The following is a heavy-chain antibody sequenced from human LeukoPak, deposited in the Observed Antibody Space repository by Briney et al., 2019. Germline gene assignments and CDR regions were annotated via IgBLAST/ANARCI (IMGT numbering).Heavy chain of an antibody. CDR3: AKSLGWDLLNAFDY. Sequence: GASVKVSCKASGGTFSSYAISWVRQAPGQGLEWMGGIIPIFGTANYAQKFQGRVTITADKSTSTAYMELSSLRSEDAAIYYCAKSLGWDLLNAFDYWGQETLVTVSS. J-gene: IGHJ4*02. CDR1: GGTFSSYA. D-gene: IGHD1-26*01. CDR2: IIPIFGTA. V-gene: IGHV1-69*06.